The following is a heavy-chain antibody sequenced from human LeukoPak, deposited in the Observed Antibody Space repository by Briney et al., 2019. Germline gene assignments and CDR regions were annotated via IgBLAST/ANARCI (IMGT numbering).Heavy chain of an antibody. Sequence: ASVKVSCKASGYTFTSYGISWVRQAPGQGLEWMGWISGYNGNTNYAQKLQGRVTMTTDTSTSTAYMELRSLRSDDTAVYYCARDRSVFGVIVPFDYWGQGTLVTVSS. CDR2: ISGYNGNT. D-gene: IGHD3-16*02. J-gene: IGHJ4*02. V-gene: IGHV1-18*01. CDR3: ARDRSVFGVIVPFDY. CDR1: GYTFTSYG.